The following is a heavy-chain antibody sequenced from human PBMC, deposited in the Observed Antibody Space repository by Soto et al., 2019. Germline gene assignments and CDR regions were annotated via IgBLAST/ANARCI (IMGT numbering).Heavy chain of an antibody. D-gene: IGHD2-15*01. Sequence: QVQLVQSGAEVKKPGASVKVSCKASGYTFTSYDINWVRQATGQGLEWMGWMNPNSGNTGYAQKFQGRVTMTRNTSISTAYMELRSLKSEATAVYYCARGRVVAASYYYYGMDVWGQGTTVTVSS. V-gene: IGHV1-8*01. CDR2: MNPNSGNT. J-gene: IGHJ6*02. CDR3: ARGRVVAASYYYYGMDV. CDR1: GYTFTSYD.